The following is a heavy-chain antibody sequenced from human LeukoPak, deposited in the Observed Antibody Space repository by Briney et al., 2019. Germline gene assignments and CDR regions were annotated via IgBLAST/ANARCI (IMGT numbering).Heavy chain of an antibody. Sequence: GSLRLSCAASGFTFSNAWMSWVRQPPGKGLEWIGGIYYTGSTYYNPSLKSRVTISVDTSKNQFSLNLSSVTAADTAVYYCARDLLGSGKGPWDYWGQGTLVTVSS. V-gene: IGHV4-4*02. J-gene: IGHJ4*02. CDR1: GFTFSNAW. D-gene: IGHD4-23*01. CDR2: IYYTGST. CDR3: ARDLLGSGKGPWDY.